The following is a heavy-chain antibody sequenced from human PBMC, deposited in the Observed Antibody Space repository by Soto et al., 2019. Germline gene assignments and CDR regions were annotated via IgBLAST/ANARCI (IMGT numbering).Heavy chain of an antibody. CDR2: INHSGST. V-gene: IGHV4-34*01. J-gene: IGHJ6*04. CDR3: ARGTGLRFLEWSFSPYYYYGMDV. CDR1: GGSFSGYY. Sequence: PSETLSLTCAVYGGSFSGYYWSWIRQPPGKGLEWIGEINHSGSTNYNPSLKSRVTISVDTSKNQFSLKLSSVTAADTAVYYCARGTGLRFLEWSFSPYYYYGMDVWSEGTTVTVSS. D-gene: IGHD3-3*01.